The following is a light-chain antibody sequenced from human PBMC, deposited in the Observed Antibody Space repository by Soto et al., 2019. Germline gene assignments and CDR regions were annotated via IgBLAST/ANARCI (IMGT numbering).Light chain of an antibody. V-gene: IGKV3-15*01. CDR1: QNVKTR. CDR2: DAF. CDR3: QPYDEWPLT. J-gene: IGKJ4*01. Sequence: EKVMTQSPATLSVSPGERATLSCRASQNVKTRLAWYQQKPGQAPRLLIYDAFTRATGIPARFSGSASGTEFTLTISSLQSEDLAVYYCQPYDEWPLTVGGGTKVEIK.